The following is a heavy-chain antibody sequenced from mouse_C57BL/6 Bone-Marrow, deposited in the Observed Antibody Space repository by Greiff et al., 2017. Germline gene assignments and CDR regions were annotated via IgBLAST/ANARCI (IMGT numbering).Heavy chain of an antibody. Sequence: QVQLKQSGAELVRPGASVTLSCKASGYTFTDYEMHWVKQTPVHGLEWIGAIDPETGGTAYNQKFKGKAILTADKSSSTAYMELRSLTSEDSAVYYCTDYDYDHYAMDYWGQGTSVTVSS. CDR1: GYTFTDYE. V-gene: IGHV1-15*01. CDR3: TDYDYDHYAMDY. J-gene: IGHJ4*01. D-gene: IGHD2-4*01. CDR2: IDPETGGT.